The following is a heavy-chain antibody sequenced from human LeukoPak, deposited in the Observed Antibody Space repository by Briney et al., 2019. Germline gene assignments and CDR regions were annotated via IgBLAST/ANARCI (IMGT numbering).Heavy chain of an antibody. CDR1: GYTFTNYD. CDR3: ARMQYCSGGSCPDY. J-gene: IGHJ4*02. V-gene: IGHV1-69*13. Sequence: SVKVSCKASGYTFTNYDINWVRQATGQGLEWMGGIIPIFGTANYAQKFQGRVTITADESTSTAYMELSSLRSEDTAVYYCARMQYCSGGSCPDYWGQGTLVTVSS. D-gene: IGHD2-15*01. CDR2: IIPIFGTA.